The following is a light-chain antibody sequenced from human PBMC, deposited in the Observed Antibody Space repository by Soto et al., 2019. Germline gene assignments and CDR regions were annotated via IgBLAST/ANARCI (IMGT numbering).Light chain of an antibody. CDR1: QSVSSSY. V-gene: IGKV3-20*01. CDR3: QKYGNFWT. Sequence: EIVLTQSPGNLSLSPGERATLSCRASQSVSSSYLAWYQQKPGQAPRLLIDGASSRATGIPDRFSGSGSGTDITLTISRLEPEDFAVYYCQKYGNFWTFGQGTKVDIK. CDR2: GAS. J-gene: IGKJ1*01.